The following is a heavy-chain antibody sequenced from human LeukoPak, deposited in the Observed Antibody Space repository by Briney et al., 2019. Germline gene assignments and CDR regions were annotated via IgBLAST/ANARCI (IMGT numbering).Heavy chain of an antibody. Sequence: SETLSLTCTVSGGSISSGSYYWRWIRQPAGKGLEWIGRIYTSGSTNYNPSLKSRVTISVDTSKNQFSLKVSSVTVADTAVYYCVRDNSNWYVDYWGQGTLVTVSS. CDR1: GGSISSGSYY. V-gene: IGHV4-61*02. CDR2: IYTSGST. J-gene: IGHJ4*02. CDR3: VRDNSNWYVDY. D-gene: IGHD6-13*01.